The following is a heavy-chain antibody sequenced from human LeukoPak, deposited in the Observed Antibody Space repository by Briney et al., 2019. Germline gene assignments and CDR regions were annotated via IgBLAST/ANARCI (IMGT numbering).Heavy chain of an antibody. Sequence: GGSLRLSCAASGFTFSNYAMRWVRQAPGKGLEWVSGISGSGDSTYYADPVKGRFTISRDNSKNTLYLQMNSLRAEDTAVYYCARRSGIAVAGAFDYWGQGTLVTVSS. CDR1: GFTFSNYA. J-gene: IGHJ4*02. CDR2: ISGSGDST. V-gene: IGHV3-23*01. CDR3: ARRSGIAVAGAFDY. D-gene: IGHD6-19*01.